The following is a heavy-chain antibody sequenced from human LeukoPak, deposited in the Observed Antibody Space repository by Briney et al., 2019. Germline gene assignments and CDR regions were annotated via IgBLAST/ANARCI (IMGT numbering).Heavy chain of an antibody. Sequence: SETLSLTCTVSGGSISSGGYYWSWIRQHPGKGLEWIGCIYYSGSTYYNPSLKSRATISVDTSKNQFSLKLSSVTAADTAVYYCASIPVYSGSYQFDYWGQGTLVTVSS. V-gene: IGHV4-31*03. J-gene: IGHJ4*02. CDR2: IYYSGST. CDR1: GGSISSGGYY. D-gene: IGHD1-26*01. CDR3: ASIPVYSGSYQFDY.